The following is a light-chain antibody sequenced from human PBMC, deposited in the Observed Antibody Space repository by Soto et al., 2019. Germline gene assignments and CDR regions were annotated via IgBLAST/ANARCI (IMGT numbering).Light chain of an antibody. V-gene: IGKV3-20*01. CDR2: GAS. J-gene: IGKJ2*01. CDR3: QQYGCSPPFT. CDR1: QSVSSRY. Sequence: EIVLTQSPGTLSLSPGERATRSCRASQSVSSRYLAWYQQKPGQAPRLLMYGASNRATGIPDRFSGSGSGTDFTLTISRLEPEDFAVYFCQQYGCSPPFTFGQGTKVEIK.